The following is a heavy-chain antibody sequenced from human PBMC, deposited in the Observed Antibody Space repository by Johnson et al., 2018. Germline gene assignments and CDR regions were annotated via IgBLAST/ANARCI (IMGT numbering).Heavy chain of an antibody. CDR3: VGGVGWILQH. Sequence: VQLVQSGGGLVPPGGSLRLSCAASGFTFSNYWMFWVRQAPGKGLEWVATIKKDGSEKFYVDSVKGRFTMSRENAKNSLYLQMNSLRDEDTAVYYCVGGVGWILQHWGQGTLVSVSS. V-gene: IGHV3-7*01. CDR1: GFTFSNYW. CDR2: IKKDGSEK. J-gene: IGHJ1*01. D-gene: IGHD1-26*01.